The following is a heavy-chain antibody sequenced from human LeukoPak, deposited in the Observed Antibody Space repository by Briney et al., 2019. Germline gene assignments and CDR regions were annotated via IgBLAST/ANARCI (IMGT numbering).Heavy chain of an antibody. J-gene: IGHJ4*02. D-gene: IGHD6-19*01. CDR2: IYYSGST. CDR3: ARAGSSGWWSIDY. Sequence: SETLSLTCTVSGGSISSYYWSWIRQPPGKGLEWIGYIYYSGSTNYNPSLKSRVTISVDTSKNQFSLKLSSVTAADTAAYYCARAGSSGWWSIDYWGQGTLVTVSS. CDR1: GGSISSYY. V-gene: IGHV4-59*01.